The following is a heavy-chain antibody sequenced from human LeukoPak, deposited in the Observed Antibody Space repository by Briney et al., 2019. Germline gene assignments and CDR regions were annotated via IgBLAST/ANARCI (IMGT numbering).Heavy chain of an antibody. CDR1: GFTFTSFG. CDR2: ISGSGGST. Sequence: GGSLRLSCAASGFTFTSFGMSWVRQAPGKGLEWVSTISGSGGSTYYADSVKGRFTISRDNSKNTLYLQMNTLRAEDTAVYYCAKASRFGYSYGPREYFYYMDVWGKGTTVTISS. V-gene: IGHV3-23*01. J-gene: IGHJ6*03. D-gene: IGHD5-18*01. CDR3: AKASRFGYSYGPREYFYYMDV.